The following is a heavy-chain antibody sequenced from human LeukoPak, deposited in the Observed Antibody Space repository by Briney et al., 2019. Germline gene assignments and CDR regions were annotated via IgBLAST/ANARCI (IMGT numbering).Heavy chain of an antibody. D-gene: IGHD3-9*01. CDR2: IRYDGSNK. CDR1: GFTFSSYG. J-gene: IGHJ4*02. V-gene: IGHV3-30*02. Sequence: GGSLRLSCAASGFTFSSYGMHWVRQAPGKGLEWVAFIRYDGSNKYYADSVKGRFTISRDNSKNTLYLQMNSLRAEDTAVYYCAKDTHYDILTGYPTLDYWGQGTLVTVSS. CDR3: AKDTHYDILTGYPTLDY.